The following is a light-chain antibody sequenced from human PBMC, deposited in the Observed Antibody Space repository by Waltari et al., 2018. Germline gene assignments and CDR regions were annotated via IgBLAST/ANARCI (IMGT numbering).Light chain of an antibody. Sequence: DIQMTQSPSSVSASVGDRVTITCRASQGISSWLAWYQQKPGRAPNLRIYAASSLQRGVTARFSGSGAGTEFTLTISSLQPDDFATYYCQQAASFPLTFGGGTKVEIK. CDR3: QQAASFPLT. CDR1: QGISSW. V-gene: IGKV1-12*01. J-gene: IGKJ4*01. CDR2: AAS.